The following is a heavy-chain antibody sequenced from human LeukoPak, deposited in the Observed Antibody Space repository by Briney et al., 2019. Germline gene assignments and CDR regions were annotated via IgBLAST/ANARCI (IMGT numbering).Heavy chain of an antibody. Sequence: SETLSLTCAVYGGSFSGYYWSWIRQPPGKGLEWIGEINHSGSTNYNPSLESRVTISVDTSKNQFSLKLSSVTAADTAVYYCARERGGYSYGLIYYYYYMDVWGKGTTVTVSS. CDR3: ARERGGYSYGLIYYYYYMDV. CDR1: GGSFSGYY. J-gene: IGHJ6*03. D-gene: IGHD5-18*01. CDR2: INHSGST. V-gene: IGHV4-34*01.